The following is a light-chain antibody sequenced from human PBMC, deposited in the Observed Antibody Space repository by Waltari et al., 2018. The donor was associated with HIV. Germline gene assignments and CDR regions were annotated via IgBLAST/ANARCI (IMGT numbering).Light chain of an antibody. J-gene: IGLJ3*02. CDR2: SSG. Sequence: QSVLTQPPSVSGAPGQRVTISCTGSSSNIGAGYDVHWYQQLPGTAPKLLIYSSGARALGVPDRFSGSKSGTSASLVITGLQAEDEAEYYCQSYYRISWVFGAGTKLTVL. CDR1: SSNIGAGYD. CDR3: QSYYRISWV. V-gene: IGLV1-40*01.